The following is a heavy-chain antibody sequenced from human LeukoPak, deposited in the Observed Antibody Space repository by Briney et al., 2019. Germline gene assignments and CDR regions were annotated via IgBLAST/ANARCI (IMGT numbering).Heavy chain of an antibody. D-gene: IGHD4-17*01. CDR3: ATNSLSSRLRYFDY. CDR2: IMYDGSDK. V-gene: IGHV3-30*02. CDR1: GFTFSSND. Sequence: PGGSLRLSCAASGFTFSSNDMNWVRQAPGKGLEWVAFIMYDGSDKYYADSVKGRFTISRDNSKNTLFLQMNSLRTEDTAVYYCATNSLSSRLRYFDYWGQGTLVTVSS. J-gene: IGHJ4*02.